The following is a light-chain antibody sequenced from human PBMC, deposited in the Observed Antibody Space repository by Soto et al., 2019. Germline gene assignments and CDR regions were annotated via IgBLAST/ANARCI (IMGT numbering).Light chain of an antibody. CDR1: QSIGNS. CDR3: RQRYNWPLT. CDR2: DAF. J-gene: IGKJ4*01. V-gene: IGKV3-11*01. Sequence: TVLTQSPATLSLSPGERATLSCKASQSIGNSLGWFQQKPGQAPRLLIDDAFNRATRIPARFTGGGSGSAFTLTISSLETEDFGVYYCRQRYNWPLTFGGGTKVEIK.